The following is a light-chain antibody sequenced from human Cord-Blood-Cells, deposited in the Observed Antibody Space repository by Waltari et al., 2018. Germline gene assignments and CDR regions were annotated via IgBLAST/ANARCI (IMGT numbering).Light chain of an antibody. Sequence: DTQMTQSPSSLSASVGDRVTITCQASQDISNYLNWYQQKPGKAPKLLGYDSSNLETGVPASFSGRGSGTDCTFTITSLQPEDIATYYCQPDDNLPPEFTFGPGTKVDTK. V-gene: IGKV1-33*01. CDR2: DSS. J-gene: IGKJ3*01. CDR3: QPDDNLPPEFT. CDR1: QDISNY.